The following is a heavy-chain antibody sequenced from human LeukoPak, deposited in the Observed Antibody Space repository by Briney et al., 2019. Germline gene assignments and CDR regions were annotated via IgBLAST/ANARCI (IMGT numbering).Heavy chain of an antibody. J-gene: IGHJ3*02. V-gene: IGHV4-39*01. D-gene: IGHD6-19*01. CDR1: GGSISSSSYY. CDR2: IYYSGST. CDR3: ARHGTYSSGSDAFDI. Sequence: SETLSLTCTVSGGSISSSSYYWGWIRQPPGKGLEWIGSIYYSGSTYYNPSLKSRVTISVDTSKNQFSLKLSSVTAADTAVYYCARHGTYSSGSDAFDIWGQGTMVTVSS.